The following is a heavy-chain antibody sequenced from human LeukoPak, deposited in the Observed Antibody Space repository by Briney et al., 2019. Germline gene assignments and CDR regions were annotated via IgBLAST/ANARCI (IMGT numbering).Heavy chain of an antibody. CDR2: IRYDGSNK. D-gene: IGHD3-10*02. CDR3: AKFFTGEYVRAFDI. Sequence: GGSLRLSCAASGFTFSSYGMHWVRQAPGKGLEWVAFIRYDGSNKYYADSVKGRFTIFRDNSKKTLYLQMNSLRPEDTAVYYCAKFFTGEYVRAFDIWGQGTMVTVSS. V-gene: IGHV3-30*02. J-gene: IGHJ3*02. CDR1: GFTFSSYG.